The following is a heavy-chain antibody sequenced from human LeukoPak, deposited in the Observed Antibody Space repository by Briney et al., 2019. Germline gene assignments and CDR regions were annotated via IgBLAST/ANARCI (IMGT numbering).Heavy chain of an antibody. J-gene: IGHJ4*02. V-gene: IGHV1-2*02. CDR3: ARIPSGDCPSTPWGSGGYCFDS. CDR1: GYTFTDSY. D-gene: IGHD3-10*01. Sequence: ASVKVSCKASGYTFTDSYVHWVRLAPGQGREWLGWINPNSGGTNYAQRFQGRVTMTRDTSISTAYMELSSLRSDDTAVYFCARIPSGDCPSTPWGSGGYCFDSWGQGTLVTVSP. CDR2: INPNSGGT.